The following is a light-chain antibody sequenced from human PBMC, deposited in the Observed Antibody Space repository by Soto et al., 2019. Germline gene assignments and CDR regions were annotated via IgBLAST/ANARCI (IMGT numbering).Light chain of an antibody. CDR2: DAS. CDR3: QQRSDWPLT. CDR1: QGVSSTY. Sequence: EILMTQSPGTLSLSPGERATLSCRASQGVSSTYLAWYQQKPGQAPRLLIYDASKRATGIPARFSGSGSGTDFTLTISSLEPEDFAVYYCQQRSDWPLTFGQGTRLEIK. J-gene: IGKJ5*01. V-gene: IGKV3-11*01.